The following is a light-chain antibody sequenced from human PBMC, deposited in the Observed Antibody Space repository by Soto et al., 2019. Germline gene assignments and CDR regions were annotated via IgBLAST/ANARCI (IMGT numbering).Light chain of an antibody. J-gene: IGLJ1*01. CDR3: QSYDRSLRGYV. V-gene: IGLV1-40*01. Sequence: QSALTQPPSVSGGPGRWVTISCSASSSNIGSGYDVHWYQHLPGTAPKPLIYGNTIRPSAAPDRFSGSKSGTSASLAITGLQAEDEADYYCQSYDRSLRGYVFGTGTKVTVL. CDR2: GNT. CDR1: SSNIGSGYD.